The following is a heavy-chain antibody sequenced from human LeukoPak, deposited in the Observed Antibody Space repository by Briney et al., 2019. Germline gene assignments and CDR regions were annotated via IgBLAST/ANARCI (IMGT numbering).Heavy chain of an antibody. J-gene: IGHJ6*03. V-gene: IGHV4-61*02. D-gene: IGHD4-11*01. CDR3: ARGETTVTTHYYYYYMDV. Sequence: SQTLSLTCTVSGGSISSGSYYWRWIRQPAGKGLEWIGRIYTSGSTNYNPSLKSRVTISVDTSKNQFSLKLSSVTAADTAVYYCARGETTVTTHYYYYYMDVWGKGTTVTVSS. CDR1: GGSISSGSYY. CDR2: IYTSGST.